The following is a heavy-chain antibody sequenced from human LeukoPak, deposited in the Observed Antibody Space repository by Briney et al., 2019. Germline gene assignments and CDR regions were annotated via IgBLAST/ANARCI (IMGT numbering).Heavy chain of an antibody. CDR1: GFSFSSRA. CDR2: ISSGGGTT. J-gene: IGHJ3*01. V-gene: IGHV3-23*01. CDR3: ANRGTKWLPPPTDAFDV. D-gene: IGHD2-8*01. Sequence: GGSLRLSCAASGFSFSSRAMSWVRQAPGKGLQWVSTISSGGGTTYYGDSVKGRFTISRDNSKNTLYLQMNSLRADDTAIYYCANRGTKWLPPPTDAFDVWGQGTMVTVSS.